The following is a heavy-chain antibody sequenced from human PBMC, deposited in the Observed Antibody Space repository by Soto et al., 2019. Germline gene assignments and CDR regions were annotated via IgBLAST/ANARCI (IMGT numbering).Heavy chain of an antibody. CDR1: GFTLTSYG. CDR2: IWYDGSRE. J-gene: IGHJ1*01. D-gene: IGHD3-16*01. V-gene: IGHV3-33*01. CDR3: SSDLGFGALDL. Sequence: GGSLRLSCAASGFTLTSYGMHWVRQAPGKGLEWVALIWYDGSRENYADSVRGRFTISRDTSQSMLYLQVNSLRAEDTAVYYCSSDLGFGALDLGGQGTLVTVSS.